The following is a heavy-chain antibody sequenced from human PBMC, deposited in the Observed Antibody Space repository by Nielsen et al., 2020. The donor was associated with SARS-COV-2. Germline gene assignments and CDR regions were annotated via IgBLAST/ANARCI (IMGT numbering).Heavy chain of an antibody. CDR1: GFTFSSYA. J-gene: IGHJ4*02. CDR3: AKDGRDDYGDYGSD. V-gene: IGHV3-23*03. D-gene: IGHD4-17*01. Sequence: ESLKISCAASGFTFSSYAMSWVRQAPGKGLEWVSVIYSGGSSTYYADSVKGRFTISRDNSKNTLYLQMNSLRAEDTAVYYCAKDGRDDYGDYGSDWGQGTLVTVSS. CDR2: IYSGGSST.